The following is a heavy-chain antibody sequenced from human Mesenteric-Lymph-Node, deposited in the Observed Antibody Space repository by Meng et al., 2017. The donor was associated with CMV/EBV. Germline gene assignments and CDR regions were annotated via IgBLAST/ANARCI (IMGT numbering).Heavy chain of an antibody. J-gene: IGHJ5*02. V-gene: IGHV4-39*01. Sequence: GSLRLSCTVSGGSISGSSYYWGWIRQPPGKGLEWIGSIYYSGSTYYNPSLKSRVTISVDTSKNQFSLKLSSVTAADTAVYYCARRGGGQWLVLGNWFDPWGQGTLVTVSS. CDR1: GGSISGSSYY. CDR3: ARRGGGQWLVLGNWFDP. CDR2: IYYSGST. D-gene: IGHD6-19*01.